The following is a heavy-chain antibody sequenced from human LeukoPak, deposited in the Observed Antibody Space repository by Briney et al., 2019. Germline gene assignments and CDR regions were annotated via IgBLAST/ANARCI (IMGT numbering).Heavy chain of an antibody. D-gene: IGHD6-19*01. Sequence: PGGSLRLSCAASGFTFSSYAMHWVRQAPGKGLEWVAVTSYDGSNKYYADPVKGRFAISRDDSKNTLYLQMNSLRAEDTAVYYCARDRIAVAGSPSWFDSWGQGTLVTVSS. CDR3: ARDRIAVAGSPSWFDS. J-gene: IGHJ5*01. CDR2: TSYDGSNK. CDR1: GFTFSSYA. V-gene: IGHV3-30*09.